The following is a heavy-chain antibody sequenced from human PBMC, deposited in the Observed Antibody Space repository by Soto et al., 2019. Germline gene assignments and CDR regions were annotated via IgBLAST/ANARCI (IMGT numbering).Heavy chain of an antibody. D-gene: IGHD3-10*01. CDR2: ISGHGDAT. CDR1: GFPFTGYA. Sequence: HPGGSLRLSCAASGFPFTGYAMSWVRQAPGKGLEWVSAISGHGDATFYADSVKGRFTIPRDNSKNTLYLHMNSLRAEDTALYYCANSRVSMVRGLIIIPNYWGQGTLVTVSS. CDR3: ANSRVSMVRGLIIIPNY. J-gene: IGHJ4*02. V-gene: IGHV3-23*01.